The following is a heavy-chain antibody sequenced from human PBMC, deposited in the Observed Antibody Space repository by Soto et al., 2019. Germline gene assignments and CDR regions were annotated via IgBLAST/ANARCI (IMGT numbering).Heavy chain of an antibody. J-gene: IGHJ5*02. Sequence: EVQLVQSGAEVKKAGESLKISCKGSGYSFSNNWVGWVRQMPGKGLEWMGIMHPGDSDTRYSPSFQGQVTISADKSINTAYLKWSSLKPSDSARYYCARHNRYSSTWFEGWFDPWGQGTLVTVSS. CDR3: ARHNRYSSTWFEGWFDP. D-gene: IGHD6-13*01. V-gene: IGHV5-51*03. CDR1: GYSFSNNW. CDR2: MHPGDSDT.